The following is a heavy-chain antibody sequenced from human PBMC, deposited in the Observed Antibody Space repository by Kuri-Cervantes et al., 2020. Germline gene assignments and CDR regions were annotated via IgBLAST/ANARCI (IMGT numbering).Heavy chain of an antibody. Sequence: GGSLRLSCAASGFSFSSYSMNWVRQAPGKGLEWVSYISSSSSTIHYADSVKGRFTISRDNAKNSLYLQMNSLRAEDTAVYYCARILGVPAAPNWFGPWGQGTLVTVSS. CDR2: ISSSSSTI. D-gene: IGHD2-2*01. CDR1: GFSFSSYS. V-gene: IGHV3-48*01. CDR3: ARILGVPAAPNWFGP. J-gene: IGHJ5*02.